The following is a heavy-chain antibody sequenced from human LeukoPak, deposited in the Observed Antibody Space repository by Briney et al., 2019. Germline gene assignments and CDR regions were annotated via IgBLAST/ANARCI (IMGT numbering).Heavy chain of an antibody. CDR3: ARRDGYNNYYYYGMDV. CDR1: GYTFTSYD. Sequence: ASVKVSCKAYGYTFTSYDINWVRQATGQGLEWMGWMNPNSGNTGYAQKFQDRVTMTRNTSISTAYMELSSLRSEDTAVYYCARRDGYNNYYYYGMDVWGQGTTVTVSS. V-gene: IGHV1-8*01. J-gene: IGHJ6*02. CDR2: MNPNSGNT. D-gene: IGHD5-24*01.